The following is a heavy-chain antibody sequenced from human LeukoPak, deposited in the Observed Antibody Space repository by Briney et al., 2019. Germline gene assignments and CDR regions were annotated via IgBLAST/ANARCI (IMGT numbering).Heavy chain of an antibody. J-gene: IGHJ4*02. V-gene: IGHV3-23*01. Sequence: GGSLRLSCEASGFTFSRYAMSWVRQAPGKGLEWVSGISGSGGDTNYADSVKGRFTISRDNSKNTLYLQMISLRVEDTALYFCAKPLRSSGSYNYPYFDCWGQGTLVTASS. D-gene: IGHD3-10*01. CDR2: ISGSGGDT. CDR3: AKPLRSSGSYNYPYFDC. CDR1: GFTFSRYA.